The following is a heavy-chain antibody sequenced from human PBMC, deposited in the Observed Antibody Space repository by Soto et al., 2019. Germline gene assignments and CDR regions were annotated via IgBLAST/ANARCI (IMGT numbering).Heavy chain of an antibody. CDR1: GYTFTMYG. CDR2: ISGYNGKT. Sequence: QVQLVQSGAEAKKPGASVKVSCKASGYTFTMYGISWVRQAPGQGLEWMGWISGYNGKTDYAQNLRDRVTLTPDASTSSVYMELRSLRSDDTAVYYCARVDYYDSSGYYGYWGQGTLITVSS. D-gene: IGHD3-22*01. CDR3: ARVDYYDSSGYYGY. V-gene: IGHV1-18*04. J-gene: IGHJ4*02.